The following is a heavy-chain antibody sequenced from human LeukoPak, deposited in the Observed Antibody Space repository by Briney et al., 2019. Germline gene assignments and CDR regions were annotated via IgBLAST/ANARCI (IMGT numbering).Heavy chain of an antibody. CDR3: ARDPFGSRFGELFAPHFDY. D-gene: IGHD3-10*01. CDR2: ISSSCSTI. V-gene: IGHV3-48*03. J-gene: IGHJ4*02. Sequence: GGSLRLSCAASGFTFSSYEMNWVRQAPGKGLEWVSYISSSCSTIYYADSVKGRFTISRDNAKNSLYLQMNSLRAEDTAVYYCARDPFGSRFGELFAPHFDYWGQGTLVTVSS. CDR1: GFTFSSYE.